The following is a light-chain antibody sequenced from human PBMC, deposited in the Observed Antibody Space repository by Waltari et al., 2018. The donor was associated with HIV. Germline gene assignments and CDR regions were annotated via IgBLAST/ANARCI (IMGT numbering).Light chain of an antibody. CDR1: SSDVGNYNL. Sequence: ALTQPASVSGSPGQSIPIPGTGASSDVGNYNLVSWYPQHPGKAPKLIIYEVTKRPSGISNRFSGSKSGNTASLTISGLQAEDEADYYCCSYAGSPYVLGSGTKVTVL. CDR3: CSYAGSPYV. CDR2: EVT. J-gene: IGLJ1*01. V-gene: IGLV2-23*02.